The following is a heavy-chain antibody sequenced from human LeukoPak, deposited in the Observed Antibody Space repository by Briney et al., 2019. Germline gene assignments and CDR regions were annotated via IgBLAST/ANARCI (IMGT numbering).Heavy chain of an antibody. CDR2: IKSKTDGGTT. D-gene: IGHD6-19*01. Sequence: GGSLRLSCAASGFTFSNVWMSWVRQAPGKGLEWVGRIKSKTDGGTTDYAAPVKGRFTISREDSKNTLNLQMNSLKTEDTAVYYCTPSIAVAGSLDYWGQGTLVTVSS. CDR3: TPSIAVAGSLDY. CDR1: GFTFSNVW. V-gene: IGHV3-15*05. J-gene: IGHJ4*02.